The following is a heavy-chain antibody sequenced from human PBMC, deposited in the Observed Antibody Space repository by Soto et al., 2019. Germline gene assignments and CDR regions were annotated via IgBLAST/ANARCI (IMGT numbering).Heavy chain of an antibody. V-gene: IGHV5-51*01. D-gene: IGHD3-10*01. J-gene: IGHJ6*03. CDR3: ARHVRWFGEFYYYYMDV. CDR2: IYPGDSDT. CDR1: GYSFTSYW. Sequence: GESLKISCKGSGYSFTSYWIGWVRQMPGKGLEWMGIIYPGDSDTRYSPSFQGQVTISADKSISTAYLQWSSLKASDTAMYYCARHVRWFGEFYYYYMDVWGKGTTVTVSS.